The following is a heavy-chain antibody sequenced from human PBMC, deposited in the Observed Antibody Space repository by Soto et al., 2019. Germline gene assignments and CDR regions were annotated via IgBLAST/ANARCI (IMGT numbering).Heavy chain of an antibody. J-gene: IGHJ4*02. Sequence: QVQLVESGGGVVQPGRSLRLSCAASGFTFSSYAMHWVRQAPGKGLEWVAVISYDGSNKYYADSVKGRFTISRDNSKNTLYLQMNSLRAEDTAVYYCARDQDGFDYWGQGTLVTVSS. CDR2: ISYDGSNK. CDR1: GFTFSSYA. V-gene: IGHV3-30-3*01. CDR3: ARDQDGFDY. D-gene: IGHD2-15*01.